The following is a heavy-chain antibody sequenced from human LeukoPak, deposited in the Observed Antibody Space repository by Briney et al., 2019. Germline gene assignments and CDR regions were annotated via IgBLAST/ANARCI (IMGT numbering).Heavy chain of an antibody. V-gene: IGHV5-51*01. J-gene: IGHJ4*02. CDR1: GYSFTNYW. D-gene: IGHD1-26*01. CDR2: IYPGDSDT. Sequence: GESLKISCKGSGYSFTNYWIGWVRQMPGKVLEWMGIIYPGDSDTRYSPSFQGQVTISADKSISTAYLQWSSLKASDTAMYYCARLGGGHHEWELLHFDYWGQGTLVTVSS. CDR3: ARLGGGHHEWELLHFDY.